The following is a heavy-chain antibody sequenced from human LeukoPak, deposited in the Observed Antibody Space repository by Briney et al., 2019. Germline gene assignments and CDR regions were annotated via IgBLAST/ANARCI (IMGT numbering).Heavy chain of an antibody. CDR3: AKLWGSRYFDWLPSNDAFDI. CDR2: ISYDGSNK. Sequence: PGGSLRLSCAASGFTFSSYGMHWVRQAPGKGLEWVAVISYDGSNKYYADSMKGRFTISRDNSKNTLYLQMNSLRAEDTAVYYCAKLWGSRYFDWLPSNDAFDIWGQGTMVTVSS. V-gene: IGHV3-30*18. J-gene: IGHJ3*02. D-gene: IGHD3-9*01. CDR1: GFTFSSYG.